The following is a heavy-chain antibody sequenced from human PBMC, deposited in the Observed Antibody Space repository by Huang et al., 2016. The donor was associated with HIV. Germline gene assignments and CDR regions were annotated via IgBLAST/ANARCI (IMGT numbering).Heavy chain of an antibody. CDR1: GGSLRDYY. Sequence: QVHLEQWGAGLLESAETLSLTCAVYGGSLRDYYWSWLRQPPGKGLEWSGEGNHLGSSNYNPSLRSRVSISVDGSKKQFSLKLKSVTDADTAIYYCARDATTNPRGWFDPWGQGTLVTVSS. D-gene: IGHD1-1*01. V-gene: IGHV4-34*02. CDR2: GNHLGSS. J-gene: IGHJ5*02. CDR3: ARDATTNPRGWFDP.